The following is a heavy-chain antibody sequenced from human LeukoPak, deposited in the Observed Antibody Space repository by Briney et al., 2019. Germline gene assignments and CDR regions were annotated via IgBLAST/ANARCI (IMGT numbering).Heavy chain of an antibody. D-gene: IGHD3-22*01. V-gene: IGHV3-48*01. CDR2: ISSSSSTI. CDR1: GFTFSSYI. J-gene: IGHJ4*02. CDR3: ARETDSSGYRVDY. Sequence: PGGSLRLSCAASGFTFSSYIMNWVRQAPGKGLEWVSYISSSSSTIYYADSVKGRFTISRDNAKNSLYLQMNSLRAEDTAVYYCARETDSSGYRVDYWGQGTLVTVSS.